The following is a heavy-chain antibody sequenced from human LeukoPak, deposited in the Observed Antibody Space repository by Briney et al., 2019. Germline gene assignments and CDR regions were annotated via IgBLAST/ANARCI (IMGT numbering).Heavy chain of an antibody. D-gene: IGHD6-13*01. J-gene: IGHJ4*02. CDR3: ARDGVADGSWSQFDY. CDR1: GYTFTSYA. Sequence: ASVQVSFKASGYTFTSYAISWVRQAPGQGLEWMGWINPYNGNTNYAQKLQGRVTMTTDTSTSTAYMELRSLRSDDTAVYYCARDGVADGSWSQFDYWGQGTLVTVSS. V-gene: IGHV1-18*01. CDR2: INPYNGNT.